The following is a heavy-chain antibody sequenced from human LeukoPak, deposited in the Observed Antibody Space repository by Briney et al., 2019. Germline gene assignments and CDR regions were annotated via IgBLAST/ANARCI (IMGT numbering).Heavy chain of an antibody. D-gene: IGHD3-22*01. V-gene: IGHV4-59*01. Sequence: SETLSLTCTVSGGSISSYYWSWIRQPPGKGLEWIGYIYYGGSTNYNPSLKSRVTISVDTSKNQFSLKLSSVTAADTAVYYCARGGHSSGYYFIDYWGQGTLVTVPS. CDR3: ARGGHSSGYYFIDY. CDR1: GGSISSYY. J-gene: IGHJ4*02. CDR2: IYYGGST.